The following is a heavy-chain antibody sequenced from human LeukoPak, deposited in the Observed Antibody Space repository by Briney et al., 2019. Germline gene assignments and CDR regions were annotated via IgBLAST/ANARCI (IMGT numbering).Heavy chain of an antibody. D-gene: IGHD3-10*01. V-gene: IGHV3-13*01. J-gene: IGHJ6*02. CDR2: IGTAGDT. Sequence: GGSLRLSCAASGFTFSSYDMHWVRQATGKGLEWVSAIGTAGDTYYPGSVKGRFTISRENAKNSLYLQMNSLRAGDTAVYYCARDMVRGVKPSYGMDVWGQGTTVTVSS. CDR1: GFTFSSYD. CDR3: ARDMVRGVKPSYGMDV.